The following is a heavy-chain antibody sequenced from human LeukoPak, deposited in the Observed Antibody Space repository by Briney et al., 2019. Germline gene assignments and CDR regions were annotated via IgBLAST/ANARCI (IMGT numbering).Heavy chain of an antibody. CDR2: ISYDGSNK. Sequence: PGGSLRLSCAASGFTFSSYGMHWVRQAPGKGLEWVAVISYDGSNKYYADSVKGRFTISRDNSKNTLYLQMNSLRAEDTAVYYCARVGQQLVRSYRDAFDIWGQGTMVTVSS. CDR1: GFTFSSYG. CDR3: ARVGQQLVRSYRDAFDI. D-gene: IGHD6-13*01. V-gene: IGHV3-30*19. J-gene: IGHJ3*02.